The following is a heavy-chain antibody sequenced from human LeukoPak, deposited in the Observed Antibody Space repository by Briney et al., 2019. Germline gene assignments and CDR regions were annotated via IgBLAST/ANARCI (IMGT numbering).Heavy chain of an antibody. CDR3: ANSVGATDSNFDY. CDR2: INPSGGST. CDR1: GYTFTSHG. Sequence: ASVKVSCKASGYTFTSHGISWVRQAPGQGLEWMGIINPSGGSTSYAQKFQGRVTMTRDTSTSTVYMELSSLRSEDTAVYYCANSVGATDSNFDYWGQGTLVTVSS. V-gene: IGHV1-46*01. J-gene: IGHJ4*02. D-gene: IGHD1-26*01.